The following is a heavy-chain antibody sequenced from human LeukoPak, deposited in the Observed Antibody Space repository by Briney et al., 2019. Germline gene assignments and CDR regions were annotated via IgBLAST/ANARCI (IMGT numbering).Heavy chain of an antibody. Sequence: PSETLSLTCSISGDSINSGGYYWNWIRQPPGKGLEWLGYIHSGGNAYFNPSVESRSSISLDKSQNQFFLRLTSVTAADTAVYFCARDHYDSRGDYVVEYWGRGTLVTVSS. CDR1: GDSINSGGYY. V-gene: IGHV4-31*03. J-gene: IGHJ4*02. D-gene: IGHD3-22*01. CDR2: IHSGGNA. CDR3: ARDHYDSRGDYVVEY.